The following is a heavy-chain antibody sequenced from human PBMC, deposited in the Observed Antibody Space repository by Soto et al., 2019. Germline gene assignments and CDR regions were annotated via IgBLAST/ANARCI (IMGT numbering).Heavy chain of an antibody. CDR1: GYSFTSYW. J-gene: IGHJ6*02. CDR3: ARHRSRQFGNNYYYGMDV. CDR2: IYPGDSDT. V-gene: IGHV5-51*01. Sequence: GESLKISCKGSGYSFTSYWIGWVRQMPGKGLEWMGIIYPGDSDTRYSPSFQGQVTISADKSISTAYLQWSSLKASDTAMYYCARHRSRQFGNNYYYGMDVWGQGTTVTVSS. D-gene: IGHD3-10*01.